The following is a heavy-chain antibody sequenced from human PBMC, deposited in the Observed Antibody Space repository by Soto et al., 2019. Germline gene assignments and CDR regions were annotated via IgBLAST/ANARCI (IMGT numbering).Heavy chain of an antibody. J-gene: IGHJ4*02. D-gene: IGHD3-10*01. Sequence: GGSLRLSCAASGFTFSSYGMHWVRQAPGKGLEWVAVIWYDGSNKYYADSVKGRFTISRDNSKNTLYLQMNSLRAEDTAVYYCARPNYYGSGSYDGWADYWGQGTLVTVSS. CDR3: ARPNYYGSGSYDGWADY. V-gene: IGHV3-33*01. CDR1: GFTFSSYG. CDR2: IWYDGSNK.